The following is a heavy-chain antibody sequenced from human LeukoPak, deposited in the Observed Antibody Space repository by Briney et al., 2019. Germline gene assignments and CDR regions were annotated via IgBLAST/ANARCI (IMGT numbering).Heavy chain of an antibody. D-gene: IGHD2-2*01. CDR3: ARDRVDHCSSTSCSYYFDY. CDR2: MYYSGST. V-gene: IGHV4-39*07. Sequence: PSETLSLTCTVSGGSISSSSYYWGWIRQPPGRGLEWIGNMYYSGSTYYNPSLKSRVTISVDRSKNQFSLKLSSVTAADTAVYYCARDRVDHCSSTSCSYYFDYWGQGTLVTVSS. J-gene: IGHJ4*02. CDR1: GGSISSSSYY.